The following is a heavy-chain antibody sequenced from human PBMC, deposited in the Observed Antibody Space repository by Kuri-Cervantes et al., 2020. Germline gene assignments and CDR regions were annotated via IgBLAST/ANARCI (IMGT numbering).Heavy chain of an antibody. CDR2: IYYSGST. D-gene: IGHD6-13*01. V-gene: IGHV4-30-4*01. CDR3: GLAAAEVKDAFDI. Sequence: LRLSCTVSGGSISSGDYYWSWIRQPPGKGLEWIGYIYYSGSTYYNPSLKSRVTILVDTSKNQFSLKLSSVTAADTAVYYCGLAAAEVKDAFDIWGQGTMVTVSS. CDR1: GGSISSGDYY. J-gene: IGHJ3*02.